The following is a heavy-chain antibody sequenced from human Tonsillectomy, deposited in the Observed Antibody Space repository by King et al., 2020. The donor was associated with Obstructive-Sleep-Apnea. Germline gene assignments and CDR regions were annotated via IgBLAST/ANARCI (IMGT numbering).Heavy chain of an antibody. D-gene: IGHD4-17*01. CDR2: FYYSGST. J-gene: IGHJ4*02. CDR3: ARLYYGAQGYFDY. CDR1: GGSISSSSYY. Sequence: QLQESGPGLVKPSETLSLTCTVSGGSISSSSYYWGWIRQPPGKGLEWIGSFYYSGSTYYNPSLKSRVAISVDTSKYQFSLNLTSATAADTAVYFCARLYYGAQGYFDYWGQGSLVTVSS. V-gene: IGHV4-39*01.